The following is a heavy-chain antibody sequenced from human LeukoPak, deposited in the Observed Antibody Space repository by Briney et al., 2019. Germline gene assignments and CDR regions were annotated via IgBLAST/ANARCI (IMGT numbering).Heavy chain of an antibody. CDR1: GFTFSSYG. V-gene: IGHV3-30*18. J-gene: IGHJ4*02. CDR3: AKAGIAAAGRLPYYFDY. D-gene: IGHD6-13*01. CDR2: ISYDGSSK. Sequence: GGSLRLSCAASGFTFSSYGMHWVRQAPGKGLEWVAVISYDGSSKYYADSVKGRFTISRDNSKNTLYLQMNSLRAEDTAVYYCAKAGIAAAGRLPYYFDYWGQGTLVTVSS.